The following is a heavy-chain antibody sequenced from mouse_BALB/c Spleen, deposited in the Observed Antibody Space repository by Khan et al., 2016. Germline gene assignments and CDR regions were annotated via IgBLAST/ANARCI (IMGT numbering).Heavy chain of an antibody. CDR1: GYTFTNYG. CDR3: ARGKGRRGYFDV. V-gene: IGHV9-3-1*01. Sequence: QIQLVQSGPELKKPGETVKISCKASGYTFTNYGMNWVKQAPGKGLKWMGWINTYTGEPTYADDFKGRFAFSLETSASTAYLQINNLKNEDTATYFCARGKGRRGYFDVWGAGTTVTVSS. J-gene: IGHJ1*01. D-gene: IGHD2-14*01. CDR2: INTYTGEP.